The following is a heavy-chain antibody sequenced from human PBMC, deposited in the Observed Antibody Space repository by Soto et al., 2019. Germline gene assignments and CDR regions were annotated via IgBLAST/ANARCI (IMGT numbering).Heavy chain of an antibody. CDR2: ISYDERNI. J-gene: IGHJ4*02. V-gene: IGHV3-30*04. CDR3: ARDSLGFDC. Sequence: QVELVESGGGVVQPGTSLRLSCAASGFIFRNYAMHCVRQAPGKGLEWVADISYDERNIHYPDSVRGRFTISRDNSKNTLFLQMNNLRPEDTAVYYCARDSLGFDCWGQGTLVTVSS. D-gene: IGHD2-15*01. CDR1: GFIFRNYA.